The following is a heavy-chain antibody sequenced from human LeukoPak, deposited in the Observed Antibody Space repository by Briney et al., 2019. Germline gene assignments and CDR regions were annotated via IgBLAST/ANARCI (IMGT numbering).Heavy chain of an antibody. CDR1: GFTFSNAW. D-gene: IGHD6-13*01. J-gene: IGHJ6*03. CDR2: IKSKTDGGTT. Sequence: GGSLRLSCAASGFTFSNAWMSWVRQAPGKGLEWVGRIKSKTDGGTTDYAAPVKGRFTISRDDSKNTLYLQMNSLKTEDTAVYYCRAAGTGYYYYYMDVWGKGTTVTVSS. CDR3: RAAGTGYYYYYMDV. V-gene: IGHV3-15*01.